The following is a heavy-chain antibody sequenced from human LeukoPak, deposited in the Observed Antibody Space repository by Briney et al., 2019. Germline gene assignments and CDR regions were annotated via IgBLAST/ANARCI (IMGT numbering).Heavy chain of an antibody. CDR3: ATVQVGATGPRDY. J-gene: IGHJ4*02. CDR1: GYTFTGYY. CDR2: INPNSRGT. Sequence: ASVRVSCKASGYTFTGYYMHWVRQAPGQGVECMGWINPNSRGTNFAQKCQGRVTITRGTSISTAYMELSRRTSDDTAVYFWATVQVGATGPRDYWGQGTLVTVSS. D-gene: IGHD1-26*01. V-gene: IGHV1-2*02.